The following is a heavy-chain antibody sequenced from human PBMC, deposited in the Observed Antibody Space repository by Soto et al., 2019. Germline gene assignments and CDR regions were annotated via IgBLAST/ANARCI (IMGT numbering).Heavy chain of an antibody. CDR1: GGSISSYY. CDR2: IYYSGST. D-gene: IGHD3-3*01. CDR3: ARGYYDFWSGYYPDYFDY. Sequence: SETLSLTCTVSGGSISSYYWSWIRQPPGKGLEWIGYIYYSGSTNYNPSLKSRVTISVDTSKNQFSLKLSSVTAADTAVYYCARGYYDFWSGYYPDYFDYWGQGTLVTVS. J-gene: IGHJ4*02. V-gene: IGHV4-59*01.